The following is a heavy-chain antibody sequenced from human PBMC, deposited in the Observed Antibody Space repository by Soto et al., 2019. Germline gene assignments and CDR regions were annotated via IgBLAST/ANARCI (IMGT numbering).Heavy chain of an antibody. J-gene: IGHJ4*02. Sequence: GGSLRLSCAASGFTFSSYAMSWVRQAPGKGLEWVSAISGSGGSTYYADSVKGRFTISRDNSKNTLYLQMNSLRAEDTAVYYCAKDYPYYDYIWGSYLPDYWGQGTLVTVSS. V-gene: IGHV3-23*01. CDR3: AKDYPYYDYIWGSYLPDY. D-gene: IGHD3-16*02. CDR2: ISGSGGST. CDR1: GFTFSSYA.